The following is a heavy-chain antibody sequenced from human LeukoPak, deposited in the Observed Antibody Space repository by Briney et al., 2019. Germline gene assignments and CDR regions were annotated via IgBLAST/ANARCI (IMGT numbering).Heavy chain of an antibody. J-gene: IGHJ4*02. CDR1: GGSIDAYY. Sequence: SETLSLTCTVSGGSIDAYYWSWIRQPPGKGLEWIGYIFYSGSTNYTPSLKSRVTISVDTSKNQFSLKLTSVTAADTAVYFCARVKRGSGSYALDYWGQGTLVTVSS. V-gene: IGHV4-59*08. CDR2: IFYSGST. D-gene: IGHD3-10*01. CDR3: ARVKRGSGSYALDY.